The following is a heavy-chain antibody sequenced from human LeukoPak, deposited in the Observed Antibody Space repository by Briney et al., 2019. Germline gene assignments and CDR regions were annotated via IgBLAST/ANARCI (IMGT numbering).Heavy chain of an antibody. V-gene: IGHV3-49*03. CDR3: TRATIYDYVWGSYRSGGNWFDP. J-gene: IGHJ5*02. D-gene: IGHD3-16*02. CDR2: IRGKAYGGTT. Sequence: PGGSLRLSCTASGFTSGDNVMSWFRQAPGKGLEWVGFIRGKAYGGTTEYAASVKGRFTISRDDSTSSAYLQMISLKTEDTAVYYCTRATIYDYVWGSYRSGGNWFDPWGQGALVTVSS. CDR1: GFTSGDNV.